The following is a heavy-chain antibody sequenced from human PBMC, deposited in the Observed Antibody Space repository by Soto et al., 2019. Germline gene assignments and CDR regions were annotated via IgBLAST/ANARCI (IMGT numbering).Heavy chain of an antibody. Sequence: EVQLVESGGGLVQPGGSLRLSCAGTGFTFSRHWMHWVRQAPGKGLVWVSRINRDASRTTYADSVKGRFAISRDNAKNTLYLHMNSLRAEDTAVYYCARESYYGMDVWGQGTTVTVSS. V-gene: IGHV3-74*01. J-gene: IGHJ6*02. CDR1: GFTFSRHW. CDR2: INRDASRT. CDR3: ARESYYGMDV.